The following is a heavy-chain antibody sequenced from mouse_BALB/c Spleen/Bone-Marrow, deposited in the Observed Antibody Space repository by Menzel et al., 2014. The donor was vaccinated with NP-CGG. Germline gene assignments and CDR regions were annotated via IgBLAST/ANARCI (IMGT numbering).Heavy chain of an antibody. V-gene: IGHV1-18*01. CDR1: GYSFTDYT. D-gene: IGHD2-2*01. CDR2: INPYNGGS. J-gene: IGHJ1*01. CDR3: ARDGYGQYFDV. Sequence: VQLQQPGPELVKPGASMKISCKASGYSFTDYTMNWVRQSHGKNLEWIGLINPYNGGSTYNQKFKGTATLTVDRSSSTAYMEHLSLTSDDSAVYYCARDGYGQYFDVWGAGTTVTVSS.